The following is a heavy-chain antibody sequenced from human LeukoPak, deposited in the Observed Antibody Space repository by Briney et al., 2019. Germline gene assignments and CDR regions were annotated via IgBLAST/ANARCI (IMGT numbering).Heavy chain of an antibody. CDR2: ISSSSSYI. D-gene: IGHD3-16*01. V-gene: IGHV3-21*01. CDR3: AGGAGGSKLRGYYYYGMDV. Sequence: GGSLRLSCAASGFTFSSYSMNWVRQAPGKGLEWVSSISSSSSYIYYADSVKGRFTISRDNAKNSLYLQMNSLRAEDTAVYYCAGGAGGSKLRGYYYYGMDVWGQGTTVTVSS. CDR1: GFTFSSYS. J-gene: IGHJ6*02.